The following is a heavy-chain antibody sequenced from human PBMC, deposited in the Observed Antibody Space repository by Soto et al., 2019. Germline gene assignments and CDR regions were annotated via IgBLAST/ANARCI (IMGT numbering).Heavy chain of an antibody. CDR1: GFTFDDYG. J-gene: IGHJ3*02. CDR3: ARVRSSGWSYDAFDI. Sequence: GGSLRLSCAASGFTFDDYGMSWVRQAPGKGLEWVSGINWNGGSTGYADSVKGRFTISRDNAKNSLYLQMNSLRAEDTALYHCARVRSSGWSYDAFDIWGQGTMVTVSS. D-gene: IGHD6-19*01. CDR2: INWNGGST. V-gene: IGHV3-20*01.